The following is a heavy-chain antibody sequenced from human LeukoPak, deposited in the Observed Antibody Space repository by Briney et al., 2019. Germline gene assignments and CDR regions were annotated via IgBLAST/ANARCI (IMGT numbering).Heavy chain of an antibody. CDR2: IYYGGST. CDR1: GASISSSSYF. Sequence: SDTLSLTCTLSGASISSSSYFWGWLRQPPGGGLEWIGSIYYGGSTSYNPALKSRVTISVDTSKNQFSLKVTSVTAADTAVYFCARKTGKKDDAFDIWGQGTMVTVSS. CDR3: ARKTGKKDDAFDI. J-gene: IGHJ3*02. V-gene: IGHV4-39*01.